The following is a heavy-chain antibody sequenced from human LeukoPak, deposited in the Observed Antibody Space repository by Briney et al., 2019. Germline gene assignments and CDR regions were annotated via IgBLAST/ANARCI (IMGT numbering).Heavy chain of an antibody. Sequence: SVKVSCKASGGTFISYAINWVRQAPGQGLEWMGGIIPIFGTANSAQKFQGRVMITADESTSTAYMELSSLRSEDTAVYYCARGTSGYYPYFDYWGQGTLVTVSS. CDR2: IIPIFGTA. V-gene: IGHV1-69*13. CDR1: GGTFISYA. D-gene: IGHD3-22*01. J-gene: IGHJ4*02. CDR3: ARGTSGYYPYFDY.